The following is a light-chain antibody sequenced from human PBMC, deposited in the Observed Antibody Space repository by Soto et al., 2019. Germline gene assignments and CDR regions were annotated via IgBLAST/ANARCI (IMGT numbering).Light chain of an antibody. J-gene: IGKJ1*01. CDR3: QQYGSSGT. CDR1: QSVSTSN. Sequence: NVLTQSLGTLSLYPGERAALSCRASQSVSTSNLAWYQQRPGQAPRLLMYGASRRATGIPDRFSGSGSGTDFTLTISRLEPEDFAVYYCQQYGSSGTFGQVTKV. V-gene: IGKV3-20*01. CDR2: GAS.